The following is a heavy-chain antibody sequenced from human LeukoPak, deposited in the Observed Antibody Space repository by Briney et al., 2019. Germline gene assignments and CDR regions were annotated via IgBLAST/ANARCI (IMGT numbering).Heavy chain of an antibody. V-gene: IGHV3-7*01. D-gene: IGHD6-13*01. J-gene: IGHJ4*02. CDR1: GFSFSSYW. CDR2: IKLDGGEK. Sequence: TGGSLRLSCAASGFSFSSYWMSWVRQAPGKGLEWVANIKLDGGEKYYVDSVKGRFTISRDNAKNSLYLQMNSLRAEDTAVYYCASPIGQQPDYWGQGTLVTVSS. CDR3: ASPIGQQPDY.